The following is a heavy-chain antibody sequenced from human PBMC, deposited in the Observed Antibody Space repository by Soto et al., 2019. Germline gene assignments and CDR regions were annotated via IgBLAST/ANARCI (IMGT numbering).Heavy chain of an antibody. Sequence: SETLSLTCTVSGVSITSYFWSWIRQTPGKGLDWIGSISFSGATYSNPSLKGRAALSVDTSENHLSLTLNSVTSADPAVYYCASSSLYGMDVWGQGTTVTVSS. CDR1: GVSITSYF. V-gene: IGHV4-59*01. CDR3: ASSSLYGMDV. CDR2: ISFSGAT. J-gene: IGHJ6*02.